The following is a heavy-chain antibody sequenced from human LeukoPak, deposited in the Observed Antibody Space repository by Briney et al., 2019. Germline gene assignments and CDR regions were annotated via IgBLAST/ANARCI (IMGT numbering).Heavy chain of an antibody. D-gene: IGHD3-22*01. J-gene: IGHJ4*02. CDR3: AREGYYDSSGYGY. CDR2: IYTSGST. Sequence: SETLSLTCTVSVGSLSSYYWSWIREPAGKGREWIWRIYTSGSTNYNPSLKSRVTMSVDTYKTQFSLKLSSVTAADTAVYYCAREGYYDSSGYGYWGQGTLVTVSS. CDR1: VGSLSSYY. V-gene: IGHV4-4*07.